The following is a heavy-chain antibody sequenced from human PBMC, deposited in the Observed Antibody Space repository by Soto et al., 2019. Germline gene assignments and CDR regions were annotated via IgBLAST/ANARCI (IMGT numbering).Heavy chain of an antibody. CDR3: AEFFVGTGSNGGWPWAFHY. CDR2: ISGSGGTT. D-gene: IGHD6-19*01. V-gene: IGHV3-23*01. CDR1: GFTFSNYA. J-gene: IGHJ4*02. Sequence: EVQLLESGGGLVQPGRSLRLSCAASGFTFSNYAMSWVRQAPGQGLDWVSAISGSGGTTYYADSVKGRFTISRDNSKNTLFVQMTSLRAEDAAVYCCAEFFVGTGSNGGWPWAFHYWGQGTLVTVSS.